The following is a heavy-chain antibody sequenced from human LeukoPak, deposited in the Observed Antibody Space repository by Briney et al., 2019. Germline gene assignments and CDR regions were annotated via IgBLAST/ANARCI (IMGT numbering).Heavy chain of an antibody. Sequence: GASVKVSCKASGGTFSRYAISWVRQAPGQGLEWMGGIIPIFGTANYAQKFQGRVTITADESTSTAYMELSSLRSEDTAVYYCASFAGNYNPDVWGQGTTVTVSS. V-gene: IGHV1-69*13. CDR1: GGTFSRYA. J-gene: IGHJ6*02. D-gene: IGHD4-11*01. CDR2: IIPIFGTA. CDR3: ASFAGNYNPDV.